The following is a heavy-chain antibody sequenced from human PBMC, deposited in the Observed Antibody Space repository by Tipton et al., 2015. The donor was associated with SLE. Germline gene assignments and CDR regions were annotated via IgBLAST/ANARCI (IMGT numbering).Heavy chain of an antibody. J-gene: IGHJ4*02. CDR2: INHSGST. V-gene: IGHV4-34*01. D-gene: IGHD6-19*01. CDR3: ARTSPLAEQWLVDY. Sequence: TLSLTCAVYGGSFSGYYWSWIRQPPGKGLEWIGEINHSGSTNYNPSLKSRLTISVDTSKNQFTLKLRSVTAADTAVYYCARTSPLAEQWLVDYWGQGTLVTVSS. CDR1: GGSFSGYY.